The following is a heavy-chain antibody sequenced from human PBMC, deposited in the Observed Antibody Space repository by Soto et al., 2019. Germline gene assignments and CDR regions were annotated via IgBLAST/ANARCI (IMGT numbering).Heavy chain of an antibody. CDR2: IRRGDGST. Sequence: EVELLESGGGLVQPGGSLRLSCAASGFTFNPYAMTWVRQAPGKGLEWVAAIRRGDGSTEYEDSVKGRFTISRDNSKNTLYLQMNSLRVDDTAVYYCAKDHGMWYFDLWGRGTLVTISS. J-gene: IGHJ2*01. CDR1: GFTFNPYA. CDR3: AKDHGMWYFDL. V-gene: IGHV3-23*01. D-gene: IGHD1-26*01.